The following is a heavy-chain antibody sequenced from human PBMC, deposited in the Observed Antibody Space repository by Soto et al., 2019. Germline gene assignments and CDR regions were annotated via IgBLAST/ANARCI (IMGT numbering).Heavy chain of an antibody. V-gene: IGHV3-7*01. CDR2: IKQDGSEK. J-gene: IGHJ4*02. D-gene: IGHD5-12*01. CDR3: ARAVATEGY. Sequence: GGSLRLSCAASGFTFGSYWMSWVRQAPGKGLEWVANIKQDGSEKYYVDSVKGRFTISRDNAKNSLYLQMNSLRAEDTAVYYCARAVATEGYWGQGTLVTVSS. CDR1: GFTFGSYW.